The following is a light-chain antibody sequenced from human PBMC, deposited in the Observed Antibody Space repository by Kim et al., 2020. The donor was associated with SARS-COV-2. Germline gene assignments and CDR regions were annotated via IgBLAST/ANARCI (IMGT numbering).Light chain of an antibody. J-gene: IGKJ2*03. CDR2: WAS. CDR3: QQYYSTPPS. Sequence: RATLNCKSSQTVLYTSTNKNYLAWYQQKPGQAPKLLIYWASIRESGVSDRFSGSGSETDFTLTISSLQAEDVAVYYCQQYYSTPPSFGRGTKLEIK. V-gene: IGKV4-1*01. CDR1: QTVLYTSTNKNY.